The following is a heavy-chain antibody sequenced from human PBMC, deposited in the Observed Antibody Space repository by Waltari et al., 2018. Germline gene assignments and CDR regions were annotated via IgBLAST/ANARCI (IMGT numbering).Heavy chain of an antibody. CDR2: IYYSGIT. V-gene: IGHV4-30-4*08. D-gene: IGHD2-21*01. CDR3: ARDLRCGGDCYSDYDAFDI. CDR1: GGSISSGDYY. Sequence: QVQLQESGPGLVKPSQTLSLTCTVSGGSISSGDYYWSWIRQPQGKGLEWIGYIYYSGITHYNPSLKSRVTISVDTSKNQFSLKLSSVTAADTAVYYCARDLRCGGDCYSDYDAFDIWGQGTMVTVSS. J-gene: IGHJ3*02.